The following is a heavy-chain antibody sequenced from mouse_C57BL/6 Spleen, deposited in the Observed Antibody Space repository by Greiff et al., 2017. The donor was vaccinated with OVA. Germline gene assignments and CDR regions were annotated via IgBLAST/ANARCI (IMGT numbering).Heavy chain of an antibody. Sequence: VQLQQPGAELVRPGSSVKLSCKASGYTFTSYWMYWVKQRPIQGLEWIGNIDPSDSETHYNQKFKDKATLTVDKSSSTAYMQLSSLTSEDSAVYYCARIDLAQYYFDYWGQGTTLTVSS. CDR2: IDPSDSET. CDR1: GYTFTSYW. J-gene: IGHJ2*01. V-gene: IGHV1-52*01. CDR3: ARIDLAQYYFDY.